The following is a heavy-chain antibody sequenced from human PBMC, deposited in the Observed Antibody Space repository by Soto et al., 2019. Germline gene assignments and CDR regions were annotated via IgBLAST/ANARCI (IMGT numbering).Heavy chain of an antibody. J-gene: IGHJ4*02. V-gene: IGHV2-5*01. CDR2: IDWNDDK. Sequence: QITLKESGPPLVKPTQPLTLTCTFSGFSLSTSGVGVGWIRQPPGKAMEWLALIDWNDDKRYSPSLKSSLTNSQDTSKNPVVLTVTNMDTVDTATSYCALNSDSSANARKRDLPPYYVDYSGQGTLVNVAS. D-gene: IGHD6-19*01. CDR1: GFSLSTSGVG. CDR3: ALNSDSSANARKRDLPPYYVDY.